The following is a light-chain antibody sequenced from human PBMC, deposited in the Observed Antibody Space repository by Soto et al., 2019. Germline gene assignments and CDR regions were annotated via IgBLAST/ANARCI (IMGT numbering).Light chain of an antibody. CDR3: QQYYSYPLT. J-gene: IGKJ4*01. V-gene: IGKV1-8*01. CDR2: AAS. CDR1: QGISSY. Sequence: AIRMTQSPSSFSASTGDRVTITCRASQGISSYLAWYQQKPGKAPNLLIYAASTLQSGVPSRFSRSGSGTDFTLTISCLQSVDFATYYCQQYYSYPLTFGGGTKVEIK.